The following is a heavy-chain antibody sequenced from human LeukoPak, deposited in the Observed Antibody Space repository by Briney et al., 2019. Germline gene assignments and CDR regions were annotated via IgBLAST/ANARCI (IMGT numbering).Heavy chain of an antibody. D-gene: IGHD3-9*01. CDR1: GGSISSGGYY. J-gene: IGHJ6*02. CDR2: IYYSGST. V-gene: IGHV4-31*03. Sequence: SETLSLTCTVSGGSISSGGYYWSWIRQHPGKGLEWIGYIYYSGSTYYNPSLKSRVTISVDTSKNQFSLKLSSVTAADTAVYYCARLSGGLRYFGTKDVWGQGTTVTVSS. CDR3: ARLSGGLRYFGTKDV.